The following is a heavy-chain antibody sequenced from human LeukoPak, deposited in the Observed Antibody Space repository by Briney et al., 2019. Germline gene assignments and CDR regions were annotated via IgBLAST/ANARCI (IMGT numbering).Heavy chain of an antibody. D-gene: IGHD6-13*01. Sequence: GESLKISCKASGDTFTNYWIAWVHQMPGKGLEWMGIIYPGDSDTRYSPSVEGQVTISVDKSISTAFLQWSSLKASDTAMYYCARGGVFSSSWFAYFDYWGQGTLVTVSS. V-gene: IGHV5-51*07. CDR1: GDTFTNYW. CDR3: ARGGVFSSSWFAYFDY. J-gene: IGHJ4*02. CDR2: IYPGDSDT.